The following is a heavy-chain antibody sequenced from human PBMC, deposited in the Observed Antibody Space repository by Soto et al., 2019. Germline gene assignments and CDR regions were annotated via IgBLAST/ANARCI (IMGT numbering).Heavy chain of an antibody. CDR3: ARDSPTVGDFWRGYLFDH. D-gene: IGHD3-3*01. Sequence: QVQLVQSGAEVKKPGASVKVSCKASGYTFNGYYMHWVRQAPGQGLEWMGWINSNSGGTKYAQKFQGRVTMTSDMSISTAYIELSRLRSDDTAVYYCARDSPTVGDFWRGYLFDHWGQGTLVTVSS. V-gene: IGHV1-2*02. J-gene: IGHJ4*02. CDR2: INSNSGGT. CDR1: GYTFNGYY.